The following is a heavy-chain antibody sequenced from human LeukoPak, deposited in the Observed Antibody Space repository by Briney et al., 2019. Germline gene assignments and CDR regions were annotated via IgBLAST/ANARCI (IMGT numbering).Heavy chain of an antibody. CDR1: GFTFDDYT. D-gene: IGHD5-12*01. CDR2: ISWDGGST. CDR3: AKDGYSGYDYWLSSSYFDY. V-gene: IGHV3-43*01. J-gene: IGHJ4*02. Sequence: GGSLRLSCAASGFTFDDYTMHWVRHAPGKGLEWVSLISWDGGSTYYADPVKGRFTISRDNSKNSLYLQMNSLRTEDTALYYCAKDGYSGYDYWLSSSYFDYWGQGTLVTVSS.